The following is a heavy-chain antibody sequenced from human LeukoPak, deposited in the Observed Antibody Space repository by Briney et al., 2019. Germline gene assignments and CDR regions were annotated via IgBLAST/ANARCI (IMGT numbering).Heavy chain of an antibody. D-gene: IGHD4/OR15-4a*01. J-gene: IGHJ4*02. CDR2: IYYSGSA. CDR1: GGSISSYY. V-gene: IGHV4-59*01. CDR3: ARGGTQLTFPV. Sequence: SETLSLTCTVSGGSISSYYWSWIRQPPGKGLEWIGYIYYSGSANYNPSLKSRVTISVDTSKNQFPLKLASVSAADTAVYYCARGGTQLTFPVWGQGTLVTVSS.